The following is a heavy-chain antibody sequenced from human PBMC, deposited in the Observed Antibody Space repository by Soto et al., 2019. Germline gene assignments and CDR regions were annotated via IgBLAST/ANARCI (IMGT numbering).Heavy chain of an antibody. D-gene: IGHD3-22*01. V-gene: IGHV4-39*01. Sequence: SETLSLTCSVSGGSVTNITYFWAWIRQSPGKGREWIANIYYTGTTFYTPSRRSRVSMPIDASKNRFYLNLSSVTASATALYYCARHEYVSSSYDLLDVWGRGTMVTVSS. CDR1: GGSVTNITYF. J-gene: IGHJ3*01. CDR2: IYYTGTT. CDR3: ARHEYVSSSYDLLDV.